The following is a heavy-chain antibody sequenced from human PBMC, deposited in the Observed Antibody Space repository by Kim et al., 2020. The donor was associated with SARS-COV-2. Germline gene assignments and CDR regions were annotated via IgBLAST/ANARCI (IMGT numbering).Heavy chain of an antibody. CDR3: TRDDTLGYSVY. J-gene: IGHJ4*02. V-gene: IGHV1-2*06. CDR1: GYTFTGLY. D-gene: IGHD5-18*01. Sequence: ASVKVSCKASGYTFTGLYIHWARQAPGQGLEWMGRINTYSGDTNYAHKFQGRVTVTSDTSLSTAYMDLSGLTSDDTAVYFCTRDDTLGYSVYWGQGTLVAVSS. CDR2: INTYSGDT.